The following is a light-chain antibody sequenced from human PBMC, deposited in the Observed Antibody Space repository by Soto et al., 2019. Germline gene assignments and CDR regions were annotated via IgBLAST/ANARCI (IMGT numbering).Light chain of an antibody. CDR2: DNH. CDR1: YSNIGSHT. Sequence: QSVLTQPPSASGTPGQRVTISCSGSYSNIGSHTVNWYQLLPGSAPKLLIYDNHDRPSGVPDRFSGSKSGTSASLAISGLQSGDEADYYCASWDDTLNDVLFGGGTKVTVL. J-gene: IGLJ2*01. V-gene: IGLV1-44*01. CDR3: ASWDDTLNDVL.